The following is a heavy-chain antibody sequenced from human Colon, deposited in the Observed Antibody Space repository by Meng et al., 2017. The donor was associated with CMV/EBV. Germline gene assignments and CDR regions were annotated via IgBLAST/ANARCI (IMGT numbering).Heavy chain of an antibody. CDR3: AREQGSWNVIY. J-gene: IGHJ4*02. V-gene: IGHV3-53*01. D-gene: IGHD1-1*01. Sequence: GESLKISCAASGFTVSSNYMSWVRQAPGKGLEWVSVIYSGGSTYYADSVKGRFTISRDNSKNTLYLQMNSLRAEDTAVYYCAREQGSWNVIYWGQGIRVTVSS. CDR2: IYSGGST. CDR1: GFTVSSNY.